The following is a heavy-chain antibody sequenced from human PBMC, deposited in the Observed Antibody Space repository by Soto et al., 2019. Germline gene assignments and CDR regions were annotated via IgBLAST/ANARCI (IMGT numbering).Heavy chain of an antibody. CDR2: IGGYNGNT. CDR1: GYNFVSQG. Sequence: QIHLVQSGPEVKRPGASVNVSCKTSGYNFVSQGITGVRQVPGQGLEWMGWIGGYNGNTDYAQKLKGRVTMTTEISTGTAYRCLKSLRTDDTGFYYWARGGGPNKVYDLDAWGQGTTITVSS. CDR3: ARGGGPNKVYDLDA. D-gene: IGHD3-16*01. V-gene: IGHV1-18*01. J-gene: IGHJ6*02.